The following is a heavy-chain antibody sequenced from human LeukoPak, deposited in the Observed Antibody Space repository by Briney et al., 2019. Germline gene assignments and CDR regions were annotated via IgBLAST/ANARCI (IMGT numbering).Heavy chain of an antibody. D-gene: IGHD3-22*01. V-gene: IGHV1-69*01. Sequence: SVKASCKPSGATFSSYAISWVRQAPGQGLGWMGGIIPIFGTANYAQKFQGRVTITADESTSTAYMELSSLRSEDTAVYYCAREKYYYDSSGHLGFDYWGQGTLVTVSS. CDR1: GATFSSYA. CDR3: AREKYYYDSSGHLGFDY. CDR2: IIPIFGTA. J-gene: IGHJ4*02.